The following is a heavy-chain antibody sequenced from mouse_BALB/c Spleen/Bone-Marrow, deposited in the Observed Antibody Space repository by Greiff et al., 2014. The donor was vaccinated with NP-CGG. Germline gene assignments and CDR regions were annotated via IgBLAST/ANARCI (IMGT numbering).Heavy chain of an antibody. CDR1: GFNIKDTY. V-gene: IGHV14-3*02. J-gene: IGHJ4*01. CDR2: IDPANGNT. Sequence: VQLQQSGAELVKPGASVKLSCTASGFNIKDTYIHWVKQRPEQGLVWIGRIDPANGNTKYDPKFQGKATMTADTSSNTAYLQLSRQTAENAAVYYGAQGYDWATDYWGQGTSVTVSS. D-gene: IGHD2-14*01. CDR3: AQGYDWATDY.